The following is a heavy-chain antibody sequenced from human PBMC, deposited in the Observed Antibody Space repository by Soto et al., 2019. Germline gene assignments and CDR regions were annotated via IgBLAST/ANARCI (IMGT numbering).Heavy chain of an antibody. CDR3: AKDLHYYDILTGYYGPWFDP. CDR1: GFTFSSYA. J-gene: IGHJ5*02. D-gene: IGHD3-9*01. CDR2: ISGSGGST. V-gene: IGHV3-23*01. Sequence: GGSLRLSCAASGFTFSSYAMSWVRPAPGKGLEWVSAISGSGGSTYYADSVKGRFTISRDNSKNTLYLQMNSLRAEDTAVYYCAKDLHYYDILTGYYGPWFDPWGQGTLVTVSS.